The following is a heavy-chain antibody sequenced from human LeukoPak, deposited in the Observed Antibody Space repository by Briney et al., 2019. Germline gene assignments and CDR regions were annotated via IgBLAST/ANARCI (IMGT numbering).Heavy chain of an antibody. CDR1: GYTFTGYY. J-gene: IGHJ4*02. V-gene: IGHV1-2*06. Sequence: ASVKVSCKASGYTFTGYYMHWVRQAPGQGLEWMGRINPNSGGTNYAQKFQGRVTMTRDTSISTAYMELSRPRSDDTAVYYCARGDGSHSPFDYWGQGTLVTVSS. D-gene: IGHD1-26*01. CDR2: INPNSGGT. CDR3: ARGDGSHSPFDY.